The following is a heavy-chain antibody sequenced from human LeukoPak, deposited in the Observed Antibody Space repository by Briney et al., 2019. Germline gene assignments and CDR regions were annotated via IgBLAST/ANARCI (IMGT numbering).Heavy chain of an antibody. D-gene: IGHD3-22*01. V-gene: IGHV4-39*07. Sequence: TSQTLSLTCTVSGGSISSSSYYWGWIRQPPGKGLEWIGSIYYSGSTYYNPSLKSRVTISVDTSKNQFSLKLSSVTAADTAVYYCARVRRADSSRAYWGQGTLVTVSS. CDR1: GGSISSSSYY. CDR3: ARVRRADSSRAY. CDR2: IYYSGST. J-gene: IGHJ4*02.